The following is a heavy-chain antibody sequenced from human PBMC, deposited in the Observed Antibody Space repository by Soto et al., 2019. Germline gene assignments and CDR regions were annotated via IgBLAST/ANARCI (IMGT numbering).Heavy chain of an antibody. CDR2: IKPDESEK. V-gene: IGHV3-7*01. Sequence: DVQLVESGGGLVKPGGSLRLSCAASGFTFSDSWMTWVRQAPGKGLEWVARIKPDESEKKYADSVKGRFSISRDNAKNSMYLQMDSLRGEDTAVYYCVRGGSNYASWGQGTLVTVSS. CDR3: VRGGSNYAS. CDR1: GFTFSDSW. D-gene: IGHD4-4*01. J-gene: IGHJ5*02.